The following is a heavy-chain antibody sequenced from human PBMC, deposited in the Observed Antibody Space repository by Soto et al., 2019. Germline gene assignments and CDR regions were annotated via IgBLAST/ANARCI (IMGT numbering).Heavy chain of an antibody. CDR1: GFTVSSNY. D-gene: IGHD4-4*01. CDR3: ARVPATTEDYYYYYMDV. V-gene: IGHV3-66*01. Sequence: EVQLVESGGGLVQPGGSLRLSCAASGFTVSSNYMSWVRQAPGKGLEWVSVIYSGGSTYYADSVKGRFTISRDNSKNTLYLQMNSLSAEDTAVYYCARVPATTEDYYYYYMDVWGKGTTVTVSS. J-gene: IGHJ6*03. CDR2: IYSGGST.